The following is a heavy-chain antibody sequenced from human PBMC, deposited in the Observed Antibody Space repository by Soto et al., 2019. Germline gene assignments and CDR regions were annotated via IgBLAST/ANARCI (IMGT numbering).Heavy chain of an antibody. CDR3: AKGGAIVAAGTRVYLYNAIDV. CDR1: DYNIVKDG. V-gene: IGHV1-18*04. D-gene: IGHD1-26*01. CDR2: ISTYNENT. J-gene: IGHJ6*02. Sequence: ASVKVSCKASDYNIVKDGITWVRQASGERLERLGWISTYNENTYRAQRFQGRVTMNRDTSIGTAYMELRGLTSDDTAEYYCAKGGAIVAAGTRVYLYNAIDVWGQGCTV.